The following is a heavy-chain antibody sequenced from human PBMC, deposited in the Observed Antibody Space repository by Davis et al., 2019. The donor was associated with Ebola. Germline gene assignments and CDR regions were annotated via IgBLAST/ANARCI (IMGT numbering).Heavy chain of an antibody. J-gene: IGHJ6*02. CDR2: IGSEAYGGTI. D-gene: IGHD3-10*01. CDR3: TRDHGDYLANYGMDV. Sequence: PGGSLRLSCAASGFTFSSFAMHWVRQAPGKGLEWVGFIGSEAYGGTIEYAASVKGRFTISRDVSKSIAYLQMNSLKTEDTAVYYCTRDHGDYLANYGMDVWGQGTTVTVSS. CDR1: GFTFSSFA. V-gene: IGHV3-49*04.